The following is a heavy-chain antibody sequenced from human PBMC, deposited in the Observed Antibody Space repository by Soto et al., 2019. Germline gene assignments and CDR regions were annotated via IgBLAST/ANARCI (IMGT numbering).Heavy chain of an antibody. V-gene: IGHV1-18*04. J-gene: IGHJ5*02. CDR3: ARGAPAAIRPPDRNWIVP. D-gene: IGHD2-2*02. Sequence: ASVKVSWKASGYTFTSYGVSWVRQPPGQRLEWMGWISAYNGNTNDAQKLQGRVTVTTDTSTSTAYVELRSLRSGDAGVYCCARGAPAAIRPPDRNWIVPSGQGTLGTV. CDR2: ISAYNGNT. CDR1: GYTFTSYG.